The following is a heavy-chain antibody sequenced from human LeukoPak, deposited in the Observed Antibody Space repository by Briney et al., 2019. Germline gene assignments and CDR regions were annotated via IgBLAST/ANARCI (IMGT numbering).Heavy chain of an antibody. CDR2: IYYNGGT. J-gene: IGHJ5*02. CDR3: ARQMRDILMSGGWFDP. Sequence: PSETLSLTCSVPGGFFSSNSYYWGWIRQPPGKRLEWIGSIYYNGGTYYNPSFKSRVTMSVDTSKKQFSLKLSSVTAADTAMYYCARQMRDILMSGGWFDPWGQGTLVTVSS. V-gene: IGHV4-39*01. CDR1: GGFFSSNSYY. D-gene: IGHD3-9*01.